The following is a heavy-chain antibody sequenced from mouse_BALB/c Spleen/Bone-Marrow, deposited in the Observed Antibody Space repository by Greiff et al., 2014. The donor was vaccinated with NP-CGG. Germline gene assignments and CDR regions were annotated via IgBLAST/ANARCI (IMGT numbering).Heavy chain of an antibody. CDR1: GFTFSSFG. D-gene: IGHD4-1*01. V-gene: IGHV5-17*02. Sequence: EVKLMESGGGLVQPGGSRKLSCAASGFTFSSFGMHWVRQAPEKGLEWVAYISSGSSPIFYPDTVKGRFTISRDNPKNTLFLQMTSLRSEDTAMYYCTRGGNWEDFDYWGQGTTLTVSS. CDR2: ISSGSSPI. J-gene: IGHJ2*01. CDR3: TRGGNWEDFDY.